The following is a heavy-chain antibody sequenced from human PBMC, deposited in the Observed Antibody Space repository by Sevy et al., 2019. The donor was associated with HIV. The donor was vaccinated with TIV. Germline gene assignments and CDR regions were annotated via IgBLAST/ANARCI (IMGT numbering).Heavy chain of an antibody. CDR1: DFTLSNAW. D-gene: IGHD2-21*02. CDR2: IRSKTDGGTT. CDR3: TLGWGHR. V-gene: IGHV3-15*01. J-gene: IGHJ4*02. Sequence: GGSLRLSCAASDFTLSNAWMSWVRQAPGKGLEWVGRIRSKTDGGTTDDAAPVKGRFTISRDDSKNTLYLQMNSLKTEDTAVYYCTLGWGHRWGQGTLVIVSS.